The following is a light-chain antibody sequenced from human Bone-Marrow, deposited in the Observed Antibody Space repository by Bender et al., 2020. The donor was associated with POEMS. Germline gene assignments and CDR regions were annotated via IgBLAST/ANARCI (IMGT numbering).Light chain of an antibody. J-gene: IGLJ3*02. CDR1: ALPRKY. Sequence: SYELTQPPSVSVSPGQTARITCSGDALPRKYVYWYQQKSGQAPVMVISEDSKRPSGIPERFSASSSGTMATLTITGLQAEDEADYYCQSYDSSLSGYVFGGGTKLTVL. CDR3: QSYDSSLSGYV. CDR2: EDS. V-gene: IGLV3-10*01.